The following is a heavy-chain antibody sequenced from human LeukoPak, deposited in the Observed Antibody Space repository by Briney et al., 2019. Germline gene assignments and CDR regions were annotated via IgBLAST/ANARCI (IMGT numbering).Heavy chain of an antibody. CDR3: ATDRGYGSGSYPYNWFDP. D-gene: IGHD3-10*01. J-gene: IGHJ5*02. Sequence: APVKVSCKVSGYTLTELSMHWVRQAPGKGLEWMGGFDPEDGETIYAQKFQGRVTMTEDTSTDTAYMELSSLRSEDTAVYYCATDRGYGSGSYPYNWFDPWGQGTLVTVSS. CDR2: FDPEDGET. V-gene: IGHV1-24*01. CDR1: GYTLTELS.